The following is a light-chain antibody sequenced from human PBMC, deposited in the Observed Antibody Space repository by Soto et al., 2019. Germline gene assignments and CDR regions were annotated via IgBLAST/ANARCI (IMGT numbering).Light chain of an antibody. Sequence: SYELTQPPSVSVSPGQTASITCSGDKLGQKYACWYQQKPGQSPVLVISQDTKRPSGIPERFSGSNSGNTATLTISGTQAMDEADYYCQAWDSSTVVFGGGTKLTVL. V-gene: IGLV3-1*01. CDR1: KLGQKY. CDR3: QAWDSSTVV. CDR2: QDT. J-gene: IGLJ2*01.